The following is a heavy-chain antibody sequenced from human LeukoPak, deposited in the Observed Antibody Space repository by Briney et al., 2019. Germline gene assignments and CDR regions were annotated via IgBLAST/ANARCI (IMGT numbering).Heavy chain of an antibody. CDR3: AKDATAVVGTVYMDV. V-gene: IGHV3-48*04. CDR1: GFTFSSYG. CDR2: ISNIGDII. D-gene: IGHD6-13*01. J-gene: IGHJ6*03. Sequence: PGGSLRLSCAASGFTFSSYGMSWVRQAPGKGREWISHISNIGDIIHYADSVEGRFTISRENAKNSLYLQMNSLRAEDTAVYYCAKDATAVVGTVYMDVWGKGTTVTISS.